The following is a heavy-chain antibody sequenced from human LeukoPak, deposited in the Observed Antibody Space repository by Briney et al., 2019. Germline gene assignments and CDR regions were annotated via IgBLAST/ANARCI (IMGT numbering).Heavy chain of an antibody. CDR2: ISWNGARI. Sequence: GGSLRLSCAASGFTFAEYTMHWVRQAPGKGLEWVSLISWNGARIHYGDSVKGRFTFSRDNSKNSLYLQMNSLRTEDTALYYCVKDLVAASENVRGWYPMDYWGQGTLVTVSS. CDR3: VKDLVAASENVRGWYPMDY. D-gene: IGHD6-19*01. V-gene: IGHV3-43*01. CDR1: GFTFAEYT. J-gene: IGHJ4*02.